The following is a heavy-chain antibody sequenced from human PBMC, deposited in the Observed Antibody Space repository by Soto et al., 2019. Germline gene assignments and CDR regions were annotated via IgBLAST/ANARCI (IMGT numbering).Heavy chain of an antibody. V-gene: IGHV4-4*02. D-gene: IGHD5-12*01. CDR2: IYHSGTT. CDR3: ARDSSYCTDSGCSIMRDAFDV. Sequence: QVLLQESGPGLVKPSGTLSLTCTVSHFSVTNNKYWSWGRQSPAKPREWFGEIYHSGTTYYNPSPSSQVTMSMDKSKNLISLILTSVTAADTAVYYCARDSSYCTDSGCSIMRDAFDVWGQGTLVTVSS. J-gene: IGHJ3*01. CDR1: HFSVTNNKY.